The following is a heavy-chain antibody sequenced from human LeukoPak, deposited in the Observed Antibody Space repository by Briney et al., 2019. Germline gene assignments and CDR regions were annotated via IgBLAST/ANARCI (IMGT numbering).Heavy chain of an antibody. CDR3: ARGELERRFGAFDY. V-gene: IGHV4-4*02. J-gene: IGHJ4*02. CDR1: GGSISSSNW. Sequence: KPSETLSLTCAVSGGSISSSNWWSWVRQPPGKGLEWIGEIYHSGSTNYNPSLKSRVTISVDKSKNQFSLKLSSVTAADTAVYYCARGELERRFGAFDYWGQGTLVTVSS. D-gene: IGHD1-1*01. CDR2: IYHSGST.